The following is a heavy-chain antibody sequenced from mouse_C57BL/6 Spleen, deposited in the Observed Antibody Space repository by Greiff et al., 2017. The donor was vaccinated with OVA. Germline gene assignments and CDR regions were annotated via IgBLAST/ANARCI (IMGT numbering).Heavy chain of an antibody. D-gene: IGHD2-3*01. Sequence: LQESGAELVKPGASVKISCKASGYAFSSYWMNWVKQRPGKGLEWIGQIYPGDGDTNYNGKFKGKATLTADKSSSTAYMQLSSLTSEDSAVYFCARSGYDGYYGGYWGQGTTLTVSS. V-gene: IGHV1-80*01. CDR3: ARSGYDGYYGGY. CDR2: IYPGDGDT. CDR1: GYAFSSYW. J-gene: IGHJ2*01.